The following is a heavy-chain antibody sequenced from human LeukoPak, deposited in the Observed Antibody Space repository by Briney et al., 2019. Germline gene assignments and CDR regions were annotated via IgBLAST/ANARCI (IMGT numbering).Heavy chain of an antibody. CDR3: AKDFSGGFDY. D-gene: IGHD3-10*01. Sequence: SVKASCKASGGTFSSYAISWVRQAPGQGLEWMGGIIPIFGTANYAQKFQGRVTITADESTSTAYMELSSLRAEDTAVYYCAKDFSGGFDYWGQGTLVTVSS. CDR2: IIPIFGTA. CDR1: GGTFSSYA. J-gene: IGHJ4*02. V-gene: IGHV1-69*13.